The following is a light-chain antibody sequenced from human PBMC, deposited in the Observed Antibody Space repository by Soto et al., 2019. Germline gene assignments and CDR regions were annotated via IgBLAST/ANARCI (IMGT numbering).Light chain of an antibody. Sequence: QSALTQPPSASGSPGQSVTISCTGTSSDVGGYNYVSWYQQHPGKAPKLMIYEVSKRPSVVPDRFSGSKSGNTASLTVSGLQAEDEADYYCSSYAGSKTLFGGGTKLTVL. CDR2: EVS. V-gene: IGLV2-8*01. CDR3: SSYAGSKTL. J-gene: IGLJ2*01. CDR1: SSDVGGYNY.